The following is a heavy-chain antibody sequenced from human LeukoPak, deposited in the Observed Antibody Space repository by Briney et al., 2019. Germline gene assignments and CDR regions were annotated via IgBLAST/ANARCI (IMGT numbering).Heavy chain of an antibody. Sequence: GASVKVSCKASGYTFTGYYMHWVRQAPGQGLEWMGWINPNSGGTNYAQKFQGRVTMTRDTSISTAYMELSRLRSDDTAVYYCARGGAMVRGVISGYYYGMSVWGQGTTVTVSS. CDR1: GYTFTGYY. CDR2: INPNSGGT. J-gene: IGHJ6*02. D-gene: IGHD3-10*01. CDR3: ARGGAMVRGVISGYYYGMSV. V-gene: IGHV1-2*02.